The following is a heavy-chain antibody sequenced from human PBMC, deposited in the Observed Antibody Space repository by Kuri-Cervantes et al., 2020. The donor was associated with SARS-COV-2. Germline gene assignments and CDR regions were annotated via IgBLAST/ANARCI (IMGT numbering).Heavy chain of an antibody. CDR3: ASLTGTTGGRYYYYGMDV. V-gene: IGHV1-2*02. D-gene: IGHD1-7*01. CDR2: INPNSGGT. J-gene: IGHJ6*02. CDR1: GGTFSSYA. Sequence: ASVKVSCKASGGTFSSYAISWVRQAPGQGLEWMGWINPNSGGTNYAQKFQGRVTMTRDTSISTAYMELSRLRSDDTAVYYCASLTGTTGGRYYYYGMDVWGQGTTVTVSS.